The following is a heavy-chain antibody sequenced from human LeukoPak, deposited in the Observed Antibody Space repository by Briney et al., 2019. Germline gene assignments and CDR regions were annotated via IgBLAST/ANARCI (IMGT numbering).Heavy chain of an antibody. CDR2: MNPNSGNT. CDR3: ARDPKAWMEPYNWFDP. CDR1: GYTFTSYD. D-gene: IGHD1-1*01. J-gene: IGHJ5*02. Sequence: ASVKVSXKASGYTFTSYDINWVRQATGQGLEWMGWMNPNSGNTGYAQKFQGRVTMTRNTSISTAYMELSSLRSEDTAVYYCARDPKAWMEPYNWFDPWGQGTLVTVSS. V-gene: IGHV1-8*01.